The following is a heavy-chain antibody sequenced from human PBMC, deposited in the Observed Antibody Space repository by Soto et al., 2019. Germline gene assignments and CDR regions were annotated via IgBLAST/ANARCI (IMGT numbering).Heavy chain of an antibody. J-gene: IGHJ4*02. V-gene: IGHV3-23*01. CDR1: GFKFSNYA. Sequence: GGSLRLSCAASGFKFSNYAMSWVRQAPGKGLEWVSLISATGGGTYYADSVKGRFTISRDNSHNTLYLQVHSLTAEDTAVYYCAKDRRAGGNSAFYFDFWGEGAQVTVSS. CDR2: ISATGGGT. CDR3: AKDRRAGGNSAFYFDF. D-gene: IGHD3-16*01.